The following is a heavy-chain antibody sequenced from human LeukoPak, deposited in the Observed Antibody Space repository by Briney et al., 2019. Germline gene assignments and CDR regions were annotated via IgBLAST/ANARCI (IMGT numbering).Heavy chain of an antibody. V-gene: IGHV5-51*01. CDR3: AKSRSGYHFDY. J-gene: IGHJ4*02. CDR1: GYSFTSYW. CDR2: IYPGDSDT. Sequence: ESLKISCQGSGYSFTSYWIGWVREMPGKGLEWMGIIYPGDSDTRYSPSFQGQVTISADKSISTAYLQWSSLKASDTAMYFCAKSRSGYHFDYWGQGTLVTVSS. D-gene: IGHD3-22*01.